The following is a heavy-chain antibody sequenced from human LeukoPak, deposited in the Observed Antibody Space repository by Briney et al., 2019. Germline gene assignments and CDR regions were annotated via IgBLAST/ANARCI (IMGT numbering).Heavy chain of an antibody. Sequence: GGSLRLSCAGSAFTFSTYDMHWVRQPEGKGLEWVSTVGADAATYYPGSVKGRFTITREDAKNTLHLQMNSLRAGDTAVYFCARGNWGYYGSGTYGMDVWGQGTTVTVSS. CDR1: AFTFSTYD. D-gene: IGHD3-10*01. V-gene: IGHV3-13*01. CDR3: ARGNWGYYGSGTYGMDV. J-gene: IGHJ6*02. CDR2: VGADAAT.